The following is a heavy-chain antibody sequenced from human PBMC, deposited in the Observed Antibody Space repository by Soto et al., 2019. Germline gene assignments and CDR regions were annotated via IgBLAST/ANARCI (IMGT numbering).Heavy chain of an antibody. V-gene: IGHV3-30-3*01. J-gene: IGHJ4*02. CDR2: IPSDGSAQ. Sequence: QVQLVESGGGVVQPGRSLRLSCEASGFTFRDYAMHWVRQAPGKGLEWVAAIPSDGSAQHYADSVKGRFSISRDNSKHTLSLHINSLRPEAAALSYCARAVAGQVRSAWTWLDYWGQGTLVTVSS. CDR3: ARAVAGQVRSAWTWLDY. D-gene: IGHD1-1*01. CDR1: GFTFRDYA.